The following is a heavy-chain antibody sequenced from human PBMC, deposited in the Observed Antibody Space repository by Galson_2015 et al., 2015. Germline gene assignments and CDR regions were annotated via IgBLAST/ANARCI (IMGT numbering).Heavy chain of an antibody. CDR3: ARSTGGYSYAGYYHMDV. Sequence: SVKVSCKASGGTFSSYAISWVRQAPGQGLEWMGGIIPIFGTANYAQKFQGRVTITADESTSTAYMELSSLRSEDTAVYYCARSTGGYSYAGYYHMDVWGKGTTVTVSS. CDR2: IIPIFGTA. CDR1: GGTFSSYA. J-gene: IGHJ6*03. V-gene: IGHV1-69*13. D-gene: IGHD5-18*01.